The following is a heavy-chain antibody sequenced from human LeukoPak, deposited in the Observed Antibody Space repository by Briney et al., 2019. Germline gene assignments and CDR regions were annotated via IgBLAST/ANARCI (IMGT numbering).Heavy chain of an antibody. Sequence: GGSLRLSCAASGFTLSSYWMSWVRQAPGKGLEWVANIKQDGSEKYYVDSVKGRFTISRDNAKNSLYLQMNSLRAEDTAVYYCARDLRIAAAGTNWFDPWGQGTLVTVSS. V-gene: IGHV3-7*04. J-gene: IGHJ5*02. CDR3: ARDLRIAAAGTNWFDP. CDR1: GFTLSSYW. CDR2: IKQDGSEK. D-gene: IGHD6-13*01.